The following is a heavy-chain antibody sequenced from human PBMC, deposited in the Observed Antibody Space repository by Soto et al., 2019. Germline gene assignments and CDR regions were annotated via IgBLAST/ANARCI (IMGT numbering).Heavy chain of an antibody. Sequence: PGGSLRLSCAASGFTFSSYSMNWVRQAPGKGLEWVSYISSSGSTIYYADSVKGRFTIPRDNAKNSLYLQMNSLRDEDTAVYYCAIATGQHSYGLYYYYYGMDVWGQGTTVTVSS. D-gene: IGHD5-18*01. CDR2: ISSSGSTI. J-gene: IGHJ6*02. CDR1: GFTFSSYS. CDR3: AIATGQHSYGLYYYYYGMDV. V-gene: IGHV3-48*02.